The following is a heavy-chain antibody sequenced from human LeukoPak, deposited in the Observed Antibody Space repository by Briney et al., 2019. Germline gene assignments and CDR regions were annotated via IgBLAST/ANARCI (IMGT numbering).Heavy chain of an antibody. CDR1: GDTVSSNSAA. J-gene: IGHJ3*02. D-gene: IGHD3-16*02. CDR3: ARDPDPFSRLSVFDI. CDR2: AYYRSKWYN. Sequence: SQTLSLTCAISGDTVSSNSAAWYWIRQSPSRGLEWLGRAYYRSKWYNDYALSVKSRITINPDTSKNQFSLQLNSLTPEDTAVYYCARDPDPFSRLSVFDIWGQGIMVTVSP. V-gene: IGHV6-1*01.